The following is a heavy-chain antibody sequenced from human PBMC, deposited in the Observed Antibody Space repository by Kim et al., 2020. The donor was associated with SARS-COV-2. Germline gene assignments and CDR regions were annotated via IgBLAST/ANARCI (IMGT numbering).Heavy chain of an antibody. CDR2: ISWNSGSI. Sequence: GGSLRLSCAASGFTFGDYAMHWVRQAPGKGLEWVSGISWNSGSIGYADSVKGRFTISRDNAKNSLYLQMNSLRAEDTALYYCAKDMVANYGPYYYYGMDVWGQGTTVTVSS. V-gene: IGHV3-9*01. CDR3: AKDMVANYGPYYYYGMDV. J-gene: IGHJ6*02. CDR1: GFTFGDYA. D-gene: IGHD4-17*01.